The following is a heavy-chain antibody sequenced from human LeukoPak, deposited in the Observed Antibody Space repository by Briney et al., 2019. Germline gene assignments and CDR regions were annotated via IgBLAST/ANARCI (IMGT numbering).Heavy chain of an antibody. J-gene: IGHJ4*02. V-gene: IGHV3-30-3*01. CDR3: ARERGYYDSSGYSDSLDY. Sequence: QPGGSLRLSCAASGFTFSSYAMHWVRQAPGKGLEWVAVISYDGSNKYYADSVKGRFIISRDNSKNTLYLQMNSLRAEDTAVYYCARERGYYDSSGYSDSLDYWGQGTLVTVSS. CDR1: GFTFSSYA. CDR2: ISYDGSNK. D-gene: IGHD3-22*01.